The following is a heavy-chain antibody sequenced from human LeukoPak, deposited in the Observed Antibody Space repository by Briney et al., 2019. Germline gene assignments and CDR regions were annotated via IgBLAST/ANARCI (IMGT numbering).Heavy chain of an antibody. J-gene: IGHJ3*01. Sequence: SETLSLTCTVSGGSITSYYWTWIRQPPGKGRERIGFIYGDGSTNHNPSLKSRVTMSVHPSKTRFSLELSSAAAPDSAVYYCARDTASGTNHAKIRSAVWGHGTMVNVSS. CDR2: IYGDGST. V-gene: IGHV4-59*01. D-gene: IGHD1-26*01. CDR1: GGSITSYY. CDR3: ARDTASGTNHAKIRSAV.